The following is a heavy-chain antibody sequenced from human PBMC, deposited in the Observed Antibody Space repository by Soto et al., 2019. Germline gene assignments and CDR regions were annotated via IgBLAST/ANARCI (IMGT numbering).Heavy chain of an antibody. Sequence: PSETLSLTCTVSGGSISSGGYYWSWIRQHPGKGLEWIGYIYYSGSTYYNPSLKSRVTISVDTSKNQFSLKLSSVTAADTAVYYCARTPQGSSGYFVDPWGQGTLVTVSS. CDR2: IYYSGST. CDR1: GGSISSGGYY. V-gene: IGHV4-31*03. CDR3: ARTPQGSSGYFVDP. D-gene: IGHD3-22*01. J-gene: IGHJ5*02.